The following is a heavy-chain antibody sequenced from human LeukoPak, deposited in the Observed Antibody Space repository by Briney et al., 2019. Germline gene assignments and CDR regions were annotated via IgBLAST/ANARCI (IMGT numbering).Heavy chain of an antibody. J-gene: IGHJ6*03. CDR3: AREIVAMEWELIRYYYMGV. V-gene: IGHV1-18*01. CDR2: ISAYNGNT. D-gene: IGHD1-26*01. Sequence: GASVKVSCKASGYTFTSYGISWVRQAPGQGLEWMGWISAYNGNTNYAQKLQGRVTMTTDTSTSTAYMELRSLRSDDTAVYYCAREIVAMEWELIRYYYMGVWGKGTAVTVSS. CDR1: GYTFTSYG.